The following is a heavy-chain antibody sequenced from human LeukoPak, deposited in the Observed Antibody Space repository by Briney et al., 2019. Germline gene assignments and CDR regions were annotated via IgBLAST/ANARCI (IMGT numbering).Heavy chain of an antibody. Sequence: QPGGSLILSCEDSGFTFWCYEMNWVRQAPGKGLELIEYLSSTGNAFSYAASVKGRVTIARDNAKNSVYLEMNSLRADYTAVYYCARSARLMKGVVEVTALDDWGKGTMVTVSS. CDR1: GFTFWCYE. CDR2: LSSTGNAF. D-gene: IGHD3-3*01. J-gene: IGHJ4*02. V-gene: IGHV3-48*03. CDR3: ARSARLMKGVVEVTALDD.